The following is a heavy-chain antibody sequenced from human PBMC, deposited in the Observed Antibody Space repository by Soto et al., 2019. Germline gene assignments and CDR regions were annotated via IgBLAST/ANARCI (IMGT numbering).Heavy chain of an antibody. CDR1: GGSLSSYP. V-gene: IGHV1-69*02. CDR3: ARQTGGHDAGGNYMDV. CDR2: IIPIVGLT. Sequence: QVQLLQSGSEVKKPGSSVKVSCRASGGSLSSYPVTWVRQAPGQGLEWMGRIIPIVGLTSYAQKFQGRVTITADKSTSTADMELSSLRSDDTAVYYCARQTGGHDAGGNYMDVWGKGPTVIVSS. J-gene: IGHJ6*03. D-gene: IGHD2-8*02.